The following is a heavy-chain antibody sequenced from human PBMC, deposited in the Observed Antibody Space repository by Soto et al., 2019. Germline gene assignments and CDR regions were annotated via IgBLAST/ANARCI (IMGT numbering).Heavy chain of an antibody. J-gene: IGHJ4*02. CDR1: GYTFTSYA. CDR3: AREDVVVVASQPFDY. CDR2: INAGNGNT. D-gene: IGHD2-15*01. Sequence: GASVKVSCKASGYTFTSYAMHWVRQAPGQRLEWMGWINAGNGNTKYSQKFQGRVAITRDTSASTAYMELSSLRSEDTAVYYCAREDVVVVASQPFDYWGQGTLVTVSS. V-gene: IGHV1-3*01.